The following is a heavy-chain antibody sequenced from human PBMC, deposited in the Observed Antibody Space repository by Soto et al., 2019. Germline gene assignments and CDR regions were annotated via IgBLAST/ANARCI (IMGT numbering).Heavy chain of an antibody. V-gene: IGHV4-39*01. CDR2: IYYSGST. CDR1: GGSISSSSYY. CDR3: ARQGSTTVTIFDY. D-gene: IGHD4-17*01. J-gene: IGHJ4*02. Sequence: LSLTCTVSGGSISSSSYYWGWIRQPPGKGLEWIGSIYYSGSTYYNPSLKSRVTISVDTSKNQFSLKLSSVTAADTAVYYCARQGSTTVTIFDYWGQGTLVTVSS.